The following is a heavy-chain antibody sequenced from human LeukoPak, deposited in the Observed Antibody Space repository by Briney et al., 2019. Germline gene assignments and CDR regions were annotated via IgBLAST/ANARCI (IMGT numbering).Heavy chain of an antibody. J-gene: IGHJ4*02. CDR3: ATNAGQWLVPFDY. Sequence: QPGGSLRLSCAASGLTFSSHAVTWVRQAPGKGLEWVSAISGNGGSTYYADSVKGRFTISRDNSKNSLYLQMNSLRAEDTAVYYCATNAGQWLVPFDYWGQGSLVTVSS. CDR2: ISGNGGST. CDR1: GLTFSSHA. V-gene: IGHV3-23*01. D-gene: IGHD6-19*01.